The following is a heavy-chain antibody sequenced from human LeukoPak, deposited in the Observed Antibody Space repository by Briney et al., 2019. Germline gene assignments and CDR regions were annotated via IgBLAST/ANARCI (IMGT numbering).Heavy chain of an antibody. CDR3: ARGRNGFFDY. J-gene: IGHJ4*01. V-gene: IGHV3-74*01. D-gene: IGHD5-24*01. CDR1: GFTFSYYW. Sequence: GGSLRLSCAASGFTFSYYWMSWVRQAPGKGLVWLSQINSDGGRTRYADSVKGRLTISRDNAKNTVYLQMNSLRAEDTAMYYCARGRNGFFDYWGHGTLVTVSS. CDR2: INSDGGRT.